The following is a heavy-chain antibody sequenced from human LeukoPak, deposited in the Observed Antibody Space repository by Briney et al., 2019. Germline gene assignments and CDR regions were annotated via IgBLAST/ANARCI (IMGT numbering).Heavy chain of an antibody. D-gene: IGHD3-10*01. V-gene: IGHV3-9*01. Sequence: PGGSLRLSCAASGFTFDDYAMHWVRQAPGKGLEWVSGISWNSGSIGYADSVKGRFTISRDNAKNSLYLQMNSLRAEDTALYYCAKDGGYRGSGSFPLAFDIWGQGTMVTVSS. CDR3: AKDGGYRGSGSFPLAFDI. CDR2: ISWNSGSI. J-gene: IGHJ3*02. CDR1: GFTFDDYA.